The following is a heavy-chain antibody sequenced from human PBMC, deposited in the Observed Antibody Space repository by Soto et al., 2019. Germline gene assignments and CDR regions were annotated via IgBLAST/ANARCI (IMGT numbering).Heavy chain of an antibody. J-gene: IGHJ4*02. V-gene: IGHV3-74*01. D-gene: IGHD6-19*01. Sequence: EVQLVESGGGLVQPGGSLRLSCAASGFTLSSYWMHWVRQTPGKGLEWVSRINRDGTSTTYADSVKGRFTISRDSAKNTLYLQMNSLRAEDTAVYYCARDPAPIGWYDYWCQGTLVTVSS. CDR3: ARDPAPIGWYDY. CDR1: GFTLSSYW. CDR2: INRDGTST.